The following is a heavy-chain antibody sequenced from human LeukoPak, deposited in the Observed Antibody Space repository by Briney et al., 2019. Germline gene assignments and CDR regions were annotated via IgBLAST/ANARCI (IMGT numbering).Heavy chain of an antibody. J-gene: IGHJ4*02. CDR2: IYTSGST. CDR1: GDSITSGSYY. D-gene: IGHD3-10*01. V-gene: IGHV4-61*02. CDR3: AREDYYGTNFDY. Sequence: SETLSLTCIVSGDSITSGSYYWSWVRQSAGKGLEWIGRIYTSGSTNYNPSLKSRVTMSVDTSKNQFSLKLSSVTAADTAVYYCAREDYYGTNFDYWGQGTLVTVSS.